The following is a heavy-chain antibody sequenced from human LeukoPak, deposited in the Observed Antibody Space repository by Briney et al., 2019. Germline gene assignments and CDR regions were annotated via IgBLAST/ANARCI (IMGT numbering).Heavy chain of an antibody. CDR3: AREAGTY. D-gene: IGHD6-13*01. CDR2: ISAYNGTT. CDR1: GGTFSSYA. Sequence: SAKVSCKPSGGTFSSYAISWVGQAAGRGVEGMGWISAYNGTTNYAQKLQGRVTMTTDTSTSTAYMELRSLRSDDTAVYYCAREAGTYWGQGTLVTVSS. V-gene: IGHV1-18*01. J-gene: IGHJ4*02.